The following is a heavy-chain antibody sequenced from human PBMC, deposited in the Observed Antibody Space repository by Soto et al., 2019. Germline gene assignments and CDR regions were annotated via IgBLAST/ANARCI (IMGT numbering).Heavy chain of an antibody. Sequence: PGGSLRLSCAASGFTFSSYSMNWVRQAPGRGLEWVSYISSSSSTIYYADSVKGRFTISRDNAKNSLYLQMNSLRAEDTAVYYCARDSFEYSDDSDYGDYVNCWGQGTLVTVSS. J-gene: IGHJ4*02. CDR3: ARDSFEYSDDSDYGDYVNC. V-gene: IGHV3-48*01. CDR1: GFTFSSYS. D-gene: IGHD4-17*01. CDR2: ISSSSSTI.